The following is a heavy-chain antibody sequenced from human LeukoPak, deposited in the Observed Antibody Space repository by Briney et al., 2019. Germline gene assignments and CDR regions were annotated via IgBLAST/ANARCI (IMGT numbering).Heavy chain of an antibody. J-gene: IGHJ4*02. CDR1: GGSISSGGYY. Sequence: SESLSLTCTVSGGSISSGGYYWGWIRQHPGKGLEWIGYIYYSGSTYYNPSLKSRVTISVDTSKNQFSLKLSSVTAADTAVYYRARVSAVVTQAFDYWGQGTLVTVSS. V-gene: IGHV4-31*03. CDR2: IYYSGST. CDR3: ARVSAVVTQAFDY. D-gene: IGHD4-23*01.